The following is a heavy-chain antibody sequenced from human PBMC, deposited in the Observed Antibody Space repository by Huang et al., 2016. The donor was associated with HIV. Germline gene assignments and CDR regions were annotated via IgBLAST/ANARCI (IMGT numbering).Heavy chain of an antibody. CDR1: GFTFSSYA. J-gene: IGHJ6*02. CDR2: IGSSRSYI. D-gene: IGHD3-10*01. V-gene: IGHV3-21*01. Sequence: EVQLVESGGGLVKPGGSLRLSCAASGFTFSSYAMHWVRQAPGKWREWVSSIGSSRSYIHYAESVKGRFTISRDDAKSSLFLQMNSLRAEDTAVYYCARPQGDKIRGIIRSYYYYYGMDVWGQGTTVTVSS. CDR3: ARPQGDKIRGIIRSYYYYYGMDV.